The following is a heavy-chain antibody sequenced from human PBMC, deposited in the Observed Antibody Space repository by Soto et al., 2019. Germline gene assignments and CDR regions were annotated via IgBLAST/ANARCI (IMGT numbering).Heavy chain of an antibody. CDR1: GYTFISYG. D-gene: IGHD2-2*01. Sequence: ASVKVSFKASGYTFISYGISWVRQAPGQGLEWMGWITAYNGNTNYAQKFQGRVTMTTDTSTNTVHMELRSLRSDDTAVYYCARGRYCSRTNCYVDIMDVWG. CDR3: ARGRYCSRTNCYVDIMDV. J-gene: IGHJ6*02. V-gene: IGHV1-18*01. CDR2: ITAYNGNT.